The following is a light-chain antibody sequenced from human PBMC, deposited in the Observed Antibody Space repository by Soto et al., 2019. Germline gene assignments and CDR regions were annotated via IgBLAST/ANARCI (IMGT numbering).Light chain of an antibody. CDR3: CSYAGSYTFV. Sequence: QSALTQPRSVSGSPGQSVTISCTGTSGDVGGYNYVSWYQQHPDKAPKLLIYDVSKRPSGVPDRFSGSKSDNTASLTTSGLQAEDEADYYCCSYAGSYTFVFXTGTKGTVL. J-gene: IGLJ1*01. CDR1: SGDVGGYNY. CDR2: DVS. V-gene: IGLV2-11*01.